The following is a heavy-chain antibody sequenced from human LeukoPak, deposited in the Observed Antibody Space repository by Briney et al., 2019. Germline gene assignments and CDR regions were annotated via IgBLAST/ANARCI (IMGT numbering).Heavy chain of an antibody. V-gene: IGHV3-53*01. CDR3: ARETDGDYFDY. D-gene: IGHD4-17*01. CDR1: GFTFSSYN. Sequence: PGGSLRLSCAASGFTFSSYNMNWVRQAPGEGLEWVSVIYSGGSTYYADSVKGRFTISRDNSKNTLYLQMNSLRAEDTAVYYCARETDGDYFDYWGQGTLVTVSS. CDR2: IYSGGST. J-gene: IGHJ4*02.